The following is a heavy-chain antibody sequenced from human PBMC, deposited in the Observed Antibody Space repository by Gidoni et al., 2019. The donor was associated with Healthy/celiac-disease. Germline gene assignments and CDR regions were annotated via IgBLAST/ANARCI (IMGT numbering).Heavy chain of an antibody. CDR3: AKDAYCSGGSCYPSYYYYYGMDV. CDR1: GFTFSSYG. Sequence: QVQLVESGGGVVQPGRSLRLSCAASGFTFSSYGMPWVRPAPGKGLEWVAVISYDGSNKDYADSVKGRFTISRDNSKNTLYLQMNSLRAEDTAVYYCAKDAYCSGGSCYPSYYYYYGMDVWGQGTTVTVSS. V-gene: IGHV3-30*18. D-gene: IGHD2-15*01. CDR2: ISYDGSNK. J-gene: IGHJ6*02.